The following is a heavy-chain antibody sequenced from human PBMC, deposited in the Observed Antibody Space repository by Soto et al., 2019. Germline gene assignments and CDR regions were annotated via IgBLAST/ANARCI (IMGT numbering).Heavy chain of an antibody. Sequence: EVQVLESGGDLVQPGGSLRLSCAASGFTFSSSVMSWVRQAPGKGLEWVSSVTGNPGSAYYAHSVKGRFTISRDNSRKTLSLKMNSLRAEDTALYYCAKTYYDFPSGYYFDYWGQGALVTVSS. D-gene: IGHD3-3*01. CDR1: GFTFSSSV. V-gene: IGHV3-23*01. J-gene: IGHJ4*02. CDR2: VTGNPGSA. CDR3: AKTYYDFPSGYYFDY.